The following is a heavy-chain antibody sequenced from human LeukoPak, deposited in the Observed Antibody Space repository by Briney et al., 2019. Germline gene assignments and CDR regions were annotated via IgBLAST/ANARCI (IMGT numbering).Heavy chain of an antibody. CDR3: ARAPPYSGSYYFDY. J-gene: IGHJ4*02. D-gene: IGHD1-26*01. CDR2: IYYSGST. CDR1: GGSISSYY. Sequence: SETLSLTCTVSGGSISSYYWSWIRQPPGKGLEWIGYIYYSGSTNYNPSLKSRVTISVDKSKNQFSLKLSSVTAADTAVYYCARAPPYSGSYYFDYWGQGTLVTVSS. V-gene: IGHV4-59*12.